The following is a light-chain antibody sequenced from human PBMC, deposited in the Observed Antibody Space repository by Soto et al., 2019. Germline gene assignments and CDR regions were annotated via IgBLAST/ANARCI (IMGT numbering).Light chain of an antibody. V-gene: IGKV3-15*01. Sequence: EIVMTQSPATLSVSPGERATLSCRASQSVSSNLAWYRQKPGQAPRLVIYGASTRATGIPARFSGSGSGTDFALTIISTQSEDVAVYYCQQYNNWPPAWTVGQGTKAEIK. J-gene: IGKJ1*01. CDR1: QSVSSN. CDR2: GAS. CDR3: QQYNNWPPAWT.